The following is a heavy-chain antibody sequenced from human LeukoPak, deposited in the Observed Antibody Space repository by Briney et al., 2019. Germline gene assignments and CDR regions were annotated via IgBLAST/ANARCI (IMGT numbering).Heavy chain of an antibody. Sequence: SGGSLSLSCAASGFTFINAWLGWVRQAPGKGLEWVVRIKSENAGETTDQAAHVKARFTISRADVDEMAYLQMDSLKSEDTAMYYCTTDWGLPNCGGDCYLPWGQGTLVTVSS. CDR3: TTDWGLPNCGGDCYLP. CDR1: GFTFINAW. CDR2: IKSENAGETT. J-gene: IGHJ5*02. D-gene: IGHD2-21*02. V-gene: IGHV3-15*01.